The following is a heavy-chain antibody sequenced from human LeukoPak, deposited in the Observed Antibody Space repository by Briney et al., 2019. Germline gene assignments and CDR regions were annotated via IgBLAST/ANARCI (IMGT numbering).Heavy chain of an antibody. V-gene: IGHV4-34*01. J-gene: IGHJ4*02. CDR1: GGSFSGYY. Sequence: SETLSLTCAVYGGSFSGYYWSWIRQPPGKGLEWLGEINHSGSTNYNPSLKSRVTISVDTSKNQFSLKLSSVTAADTAVYYCARDYAEYSSSYYFDYWGQGTLVTVSS. CDR2: INHSGST. CDR3: ARDYAEYSSSYYFDY. D-gene: IGHD6-6*01.